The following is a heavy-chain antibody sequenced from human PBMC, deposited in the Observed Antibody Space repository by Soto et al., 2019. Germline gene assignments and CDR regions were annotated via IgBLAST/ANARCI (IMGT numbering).Heavy chain of an antibody. D-gene: IGHD5-18*01. CDR2: ISGSGRST. CDR1: GFTFTTYA. V-gene: IGHV3-23*01. J-gene: IGHJ4*02. Sequence: SLRLSCAASGFTFTTYAMSWVRQPPGRGLEWVAAISGSGRSTYYADSVKGRFTISRDNSKNTLYLQMNSLRAEDTAIYYGANVDTAMVGHFDYWGQGTLVTVSS. CDR3: ANVDTAMVGHFDY.